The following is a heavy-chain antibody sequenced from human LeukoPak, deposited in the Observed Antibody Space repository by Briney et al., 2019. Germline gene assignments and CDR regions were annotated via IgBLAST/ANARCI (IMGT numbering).Heavy chain of an antibody. CDR2: ISSSSSI. CDR3: AREWPSGPHIFDI. Sequence: GGSLRLSCAASGFTFSDYYMSWIRQAPGKGLEWVSYISSSSSIYYADSVKGRFTISRDNAKNSLYLQMNSLRAEDTAVYYCAREWPSGPHIFDIWGQGTMVTVSS. CDR1: GFTFSDYY. D-gene: IGHD2-21*01. J-gene: IGHJ3*02. V-gene: IGHV3-11*04.